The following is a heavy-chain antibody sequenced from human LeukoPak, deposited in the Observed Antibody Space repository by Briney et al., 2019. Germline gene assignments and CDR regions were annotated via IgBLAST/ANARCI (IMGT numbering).Heavy chain of an antibody. CDR3: VRGNSSNWTSDAFDI. D-gene: IGHD6-19*01. V-gene: IGHV4-34*01. CDR1: GGSSSGYY. CDR2: INHSGST. Sequence: PSETLSLTCAVYGGSSSGYYWSWIRQPPGKGLEWIGEINHSGSTNYNPSLKSRVTISIDKSKNQFSLKVSSVIAADTAVYYCVRGNSSNWTSDAFDIWGQGTMVTVSS. J-gene: IGHJ3*02.